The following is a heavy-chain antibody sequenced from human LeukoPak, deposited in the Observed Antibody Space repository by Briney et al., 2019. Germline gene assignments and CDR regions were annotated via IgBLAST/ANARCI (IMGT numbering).Heavy chain of an antibody. CDR1: GYAFTTDW. D-gene: IGHD4-17*01. CDR2: IYPGDSDT. Sequence: GASLQISFKGAGYAFTTDWIGWVGAMPGKGREYMGIIYPGDSDTRYSPSFQGQVTISADKSISTAYLQWSSLKASDTAMYYCARHGTIDYGYFADYWGQGTLVTVSS. CDR3: ARHGTIDYGYFADY. V-gene: IGHV5-51*01. J-gene: IGHJ4*02.